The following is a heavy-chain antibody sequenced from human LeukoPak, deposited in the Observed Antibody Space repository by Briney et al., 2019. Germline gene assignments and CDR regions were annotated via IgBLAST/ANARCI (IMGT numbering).Heavy chain of an antibody. J-gene: IGHJ4*02. CDR1: GGSISSYY. Sequence: PSETLSLTCTVSGGSISSYYWSWIRQPPGKGLEWIGYIYYSGSTNYNPSLKSRVTISVDTSKNQFSLKLSSVTAADTAAYYCARHMTMVRGVTSIFDYWGQGTLVTVSS. D-gene: IGHD3-10*01. CDR3: ARHMTMVRGVTSIFDY. CDR2: IYYSGST. V-gene: IGHV4-59*08.